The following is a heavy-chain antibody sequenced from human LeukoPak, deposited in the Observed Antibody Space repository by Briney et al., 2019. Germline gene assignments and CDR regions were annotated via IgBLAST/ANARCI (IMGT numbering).Heavy chain of an antibody. J-gene: IGHJ6*03. Sequence: ASVKVSCKASGYTFTSYYMHWVRQAPGQGLEWMGIINPSGGSTSYAQKFQGRVTMTRDMSTSTVYMELSSLRSEDTAVYYCAREMVYGGTTPHYYYYYMDVWGKGTTVTVSS. CDR1: GYTFTSYY. CDR3: AREMVYGGTTPHYYYYYMDV. V-gene: IGHV1-46*01. D-gene: IGHD1-1*01. CDR2: INPSGGST.